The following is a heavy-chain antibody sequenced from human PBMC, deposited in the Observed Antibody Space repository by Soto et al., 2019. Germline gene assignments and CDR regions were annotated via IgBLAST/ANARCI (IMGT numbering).Heavy chain of an antibody. CDR3: AHGRGAGNSPTIDC. CDR2: IYWNDEK. V-gene: IGHV2-5*01. J-gene: IGHJ4*01. Sequence: SGPTLVNPTPSLTLSCTFSGFSLSATDMGVAWIRQPPGKALEWLALIYWNDEKRYSPSLKSRLTITKDTSKNQVVLTLTNLYPVDTATYSCAHGRGAGNSPTIDCSGHGSPGTV. CDR1: GFSLSATDMG. D-gene: IGHD6-13*01.